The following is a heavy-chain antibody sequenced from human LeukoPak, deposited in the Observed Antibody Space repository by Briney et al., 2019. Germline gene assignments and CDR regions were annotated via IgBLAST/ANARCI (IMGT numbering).Heavy chain of an antibody. CDR2: INPSSGST. CDR3: ARIGSSRRDAFDI. CDR1: GYTFTSYY. J-gene: IGHJ3*02. D-gene: IGHD2-15*01. V-gene: IGHV1-46*01. Sequence: GASVKVSCKASGYTFTSYYMHWVRQAPGQGREWMGIINPSSGSTSYAQKCQGRVTMTRDMSTSTVYMELSSLRSEDTAVYYCARIGSSRRDAFDIWGQGTMVTVSS.